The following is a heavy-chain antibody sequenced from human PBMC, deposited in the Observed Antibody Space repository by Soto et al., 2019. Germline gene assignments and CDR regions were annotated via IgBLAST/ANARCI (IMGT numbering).Heavy chain of an antibody. CDR2: ISYDGSNK. Sequence: QVQLVESGGGVVQPGRSLRLSCAASGFTFSSYAMHWVRQAPGNGLDWVAVISYDGSNKYYADSVKGRFTISRDNSKNTLYLQMNSLRAEDTAVYYCARGGPYCGGDCYSKAYWGQGTLVTVSS. V-gene: IGHV3-30-3*01. CDR3: ARGGPYCGGDCYSKAY. J-gene: IGHJ4*02. CDR1: GFTFSSYA. D-gene: IGHD2-21*02.